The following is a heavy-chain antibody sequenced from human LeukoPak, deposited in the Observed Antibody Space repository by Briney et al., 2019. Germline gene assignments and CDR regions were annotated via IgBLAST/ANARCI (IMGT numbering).Heavy chain of an antibody. CDR2: IYYSGST. CDR3: ARAGTGIAAAGDGFDY. D-gene: IGHD6-13*01. V-gene: IGHV4-59*01. J-gene: IGHJ4*02. CDR1: GGSISSYY. Sequence: PETLSLTCTVSGGSISSYYWSWIRQPPGKGLEWIGYIYYSGSTNYNPSLKSRVTISVDTSKNQFSLKLSSVTAADTAVYYCARAGTGIAAAGDGFDYWGQGTLVTVSS.